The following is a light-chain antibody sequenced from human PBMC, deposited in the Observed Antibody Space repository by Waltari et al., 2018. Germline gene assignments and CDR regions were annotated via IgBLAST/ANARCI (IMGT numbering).Light chain of an antibody. V-gene: IGKV1-39*01. J-gene: IGKJ1*01. CDR1: QSISIY. CDR2: AAS. Sequence: DIQMTQSPSSLSASVGDRVTITCRASQSISIYLNWYQQKPGKAPKLLIYAASTLQSGVPSRFSGSGSRTDFTLTISSLQPEDFATYYCQQSYGVPWTFGQGANVEIK. CDR3: QQSYGVPWT.